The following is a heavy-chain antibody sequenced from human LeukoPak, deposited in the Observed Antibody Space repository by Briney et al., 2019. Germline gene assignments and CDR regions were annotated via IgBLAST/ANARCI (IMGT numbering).Heavy chain of an antibody. V-gene: IGHV3-30*03. Sequence: PGGSLRLSCAASGFRFSGYVMHWVRQAPGKGLEWVALISYDGSNKYYGDSVKGRFTISRDNSKNTLSLEMSSLRGDDTALYYCARDSGGSLFDLWGQGTLVVVS. D-gene: IGHD6-19*01. J-gene: IGHJ4*02. CDR3: ARDSGGSLFDL. CDR1: GFRFSGYV. CDR2: ISYDGSNK.